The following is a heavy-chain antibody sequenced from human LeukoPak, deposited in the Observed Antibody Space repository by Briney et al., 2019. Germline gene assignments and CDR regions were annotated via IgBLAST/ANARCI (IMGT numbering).Heavy chain of an antibody. D-gene: IGHD3-3*01. V-gene: IGHV3-23*01. J-gene: IGHJ4*02. CDR2: ISGSGGST. CDR1: GFTFSSYA. Sequence: GGSLRLSCAASGFTFSSYAMSWVRQAPGKGLEGVSAISGSGGSTYYADSVKGRFTISRDNSKNTLYLQMNSLRAEDTAVYYCAKDYDFWSGYLGFDYWGQGTLVTVSS. CDR3: AKDYDFWSGYLGFDY.